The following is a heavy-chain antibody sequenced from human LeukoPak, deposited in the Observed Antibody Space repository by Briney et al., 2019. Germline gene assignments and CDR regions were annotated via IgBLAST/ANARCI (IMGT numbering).Heavy chain of an antibody. CDR3: ARGTPPSATNDY. Sequence: SETLSLTCGVYGGSFSGYYWSWIRQPPGKGLEWIGEINHSGSTNYNPSLKSRVTISVDTSKNQFSLKLSSVTAADTAVYYCARGTPPSATNDYWGQGTLVTVSS. J-gene: IGHJ4*02. CDR1: GGSFSGYY. V-gene: IGHV4-34*01. D-gene: IGHD2-8*01. CDR2: INHSGST.